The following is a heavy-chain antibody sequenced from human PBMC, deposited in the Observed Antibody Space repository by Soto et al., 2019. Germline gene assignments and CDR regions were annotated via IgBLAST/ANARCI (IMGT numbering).Heavy chain of an antibody. Sequence: GESLKISCKGSGYSFTSYWIGWVRQMPGKGLEWMGIIYPGDSDTRYSPSFQGQVTISADKSISTAYLQWSSLRASDTAMYYCARLAARPGYYYYYGMDVWGQGTTVAVSS. J-gene: IGHJ6*02. D-gene: IGHD6-6*01. CDR1: GYSFTSYW. V-gene: IGHV5-51*01. CDR3: ARLAARPGYYYYYGMDV. CDR2: IYPGDSDT.